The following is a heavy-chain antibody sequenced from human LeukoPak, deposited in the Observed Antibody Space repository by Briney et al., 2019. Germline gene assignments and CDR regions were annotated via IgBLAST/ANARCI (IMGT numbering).Heavy chain of an antibody. CDR2: IIPIVGIA. V-gene: IGHV1-69*04. Sequence: SVRVSCKASGGTFSSYAISWVRQAPGQGLEWMGRIIPIVGIANYAKTLKGRVTITADKSTSTAYMELSSLRSEDTAVYYCARGVLTGSYIVEYYFDYWGQGTLVTVSS. CDR1: GGTFSSYA. CDR3: ARGVLTGSYIVEYYFDY. D-gene: IGHD3-9*01. J-gene: IGHJ4*02.